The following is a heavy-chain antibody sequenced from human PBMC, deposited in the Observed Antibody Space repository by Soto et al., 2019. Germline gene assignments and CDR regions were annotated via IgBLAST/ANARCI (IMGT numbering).Heavy chain of an antibody. CDR1: GSTFTTYA. J-gene: IGHJ6*02. D-gene: IGHD1-26*01. V-gene: IGHV1-3*01. Sequence: QVQLVQSGAEGKKPGASVKVSCKASGSTFTTYALHWVRQAPGQRPEWMGWINPASGHTKYSRKFQDRVTITRDTSASTGYRELSSLRSEDTAVYYCGRSVVGATGEILYNAMDVWGQGTTVTVSS. CDR3: GRSVVGATGEILYNAMDV. CDR2: INPASGHT.